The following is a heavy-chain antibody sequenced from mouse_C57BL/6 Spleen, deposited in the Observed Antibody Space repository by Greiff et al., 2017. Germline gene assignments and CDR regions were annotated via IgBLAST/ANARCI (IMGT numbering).Heavy chain of an antibody. CDR1: GFTFSDYG. CDR3: ARYDYDYFDY. V-gene: IGHV5-17*01. CDR2: ISSGSSTI. D-gene: IGHD2-4*01. J-gene: IGHJ2*01. Sequence: VQLKESGGGLVKPGGSLKLSCAASGFTFSDYGMHWVRQAPEKGLEWVAYISSGSSTIYYADTVKGRFTISRDNAKNTLFLQMTSLRSEDTAVYYCARYDYDYFDYWGQGTTLTVSS.